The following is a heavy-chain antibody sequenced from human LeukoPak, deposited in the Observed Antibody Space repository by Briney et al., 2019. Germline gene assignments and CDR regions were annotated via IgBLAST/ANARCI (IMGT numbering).Heavy chain of an antibody. CDR3: ARGRLSDYNFWSGYHYYFDY. V-gene: IGHV4-34*01. CDR1: GGSFSGYC. Sequence: SETLSLTCAVYGGSFSGYCWSWIRQPPGKGLEWIGEINHSGSTNYSPSLKSRVTISVDTSKNQFSLKLSSVTAADTAVYYCARGRLSDYNFWSGYHYYFDYWGQGTLVTVPS. D-gene: IGHD3-3*01. J-gene: IGHJ4*02. CDR2: INHSGST.